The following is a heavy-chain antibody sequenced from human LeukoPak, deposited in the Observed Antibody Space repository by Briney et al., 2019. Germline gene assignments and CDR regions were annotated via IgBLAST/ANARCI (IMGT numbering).Heavy chain of an antibody. J-gene: IGHJ5*02. CDR1: GGSFSGYY. D-gene: IGHD3-16*02. CDR2: INHSGST. V-gene: IGHV4-34*01. Sequence: PSETLSLTCAVYGGSFSGYYWSWIRQPPGKGLEWIGEINHSGSTNYNPSLKSRVTISVDTSKNQFSLKLSSVTAADTAVYYCARVNYDYVWGSYPQDNWFDPWGQGTLVTVSS. CDR3: ARVNYDYVWGSYPQDNWFDP.